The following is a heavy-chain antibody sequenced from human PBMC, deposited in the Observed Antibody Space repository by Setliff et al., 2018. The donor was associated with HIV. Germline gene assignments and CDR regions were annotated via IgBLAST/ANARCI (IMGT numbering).Heavy chain of an antibody. CDR3: ARGITIFGVVIMGYYYYMDV. J-gene: IGHJ6*03. V-gene: IGHV4-34*01. CDR2: INHSGST. CDR1: GGSFSDYS. Sequence: SETLSLTCAVYGGSFSDYSWTWIRQPPGRGLEWIGEINHSGSTSYNPSLKSRVSMSVDTSKNQFSLKVNSVTAADTAVYYCARGITIFGVVIMGYYYYMDVWG. D-gene: IGHD3-3*01.